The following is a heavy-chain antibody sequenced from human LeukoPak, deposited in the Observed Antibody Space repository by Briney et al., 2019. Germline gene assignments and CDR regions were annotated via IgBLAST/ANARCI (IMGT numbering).Heavy chain of an antibody. CDR3: GKGGLAYWGGNRPRPGDY. V-gene: IGHV3-30*18. D-gene: IGHD2-21*01. J-gene: IGHJ4*02. CDR1: GFIFSSYG. Sequence: PGRSLRLSCAASGFIFSSYGMHWVRQAPGKGLEWVAAISYDGSNKYYADSVKGRFTISRDNSKNTLFLQMNSLRAEDTAVYYSGKGGLAYWGGNRPRPGDYWGQGTLVTFPS. CDR2: ISYDGSNK.